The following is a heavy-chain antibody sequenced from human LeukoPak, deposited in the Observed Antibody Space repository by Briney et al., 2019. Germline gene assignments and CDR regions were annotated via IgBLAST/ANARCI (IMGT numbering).Heavy chain of an antibody. Sequence: PGGSLRLSCAASGFTFRSYWMSWVHQAPGKGLEWVAYINQDGSEKNFVDSVKGRFSISRDNAENSLYLQMNSLRAEDTAVYYCARRGSYSIHDCWGQGTLVTVSS. V-gene: IGHV3-7*03. CDR2: INQDGSEK. J-gene: IGHJ4*02. D-gene: IGHD2-15*01. CDR1: GFTFRSYW. CDR3: ARRGSYSIHDC.